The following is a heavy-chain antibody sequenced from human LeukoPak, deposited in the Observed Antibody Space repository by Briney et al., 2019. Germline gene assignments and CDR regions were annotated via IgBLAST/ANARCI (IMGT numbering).Heavy chain of an antibody. V-gene: IGHV4-59*01. CDR1: GGSISFYH. D-gene: IGHD3-22*01. CDR2: IFYSGST. J-gene: IGHJ3*02. CDR3: ARDALYYYDSSGYFGTHDAFDI. Sequence: SESLSLTCTVSGGSISFYHWSWIRQPPGEGLEWIGYIFYSGSTNYNPSLKRRVTISVDTSKNQFSLELSSVTAADTAVYYCARDALYYYDSSGYFGTHDAFDIWGQGTMVTVSS.